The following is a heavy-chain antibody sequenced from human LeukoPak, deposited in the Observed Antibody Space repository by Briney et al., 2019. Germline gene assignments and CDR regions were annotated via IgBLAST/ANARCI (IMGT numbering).Heavy chain of an antibody. V-gene: IGHV3-23*01. CDR3: VYDFWSGYYPYYMDV. Sequence: GGSLRLSCAASGFTFSSYAMSWVRQAPGKGLEWVSAISGSGGSTYYADSVKGRFTISRDNSKNTLYLQMNSLRAEDTAVYYCVYDFWSGYYPYYMDVWGKGTTVTVSS. CDR1: GFTFSSYA. J-gene: IGHJ6*03. CDR2: ISGSGGST. D-gene: IGHD3-3*01.